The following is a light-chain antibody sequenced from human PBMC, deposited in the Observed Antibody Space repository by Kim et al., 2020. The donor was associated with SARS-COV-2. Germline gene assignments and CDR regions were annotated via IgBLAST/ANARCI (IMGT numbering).Light chain of an antibody. V-gene: IGLV2-8*01. CDR2: EVT. CDR1: SNDIGGYNY. CDR3: SSFAGSNNVV. J-gene: IGLJ2*01. Sequence: QSALTQPPSASGTPGQSVTISCTGTSNDIGGYNYVSWYQQHPGKAPKLMSYEVTRRPSGVPDRFSGSKFGNTASLTVSGLQAEDEADDYCSSFAGSNNVVFGGGTQLTVL.